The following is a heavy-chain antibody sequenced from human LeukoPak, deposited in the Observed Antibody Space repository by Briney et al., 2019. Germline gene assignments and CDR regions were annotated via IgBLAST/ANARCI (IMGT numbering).Heavy chain of an antibody. V-gene: IGHV3-7*01. CDR3: ARGARLAAEAWYYYYYYMDV. D-gene: IGHD6-13*01. J-gene: IGHJ6*03. CDR1: GFFFSTYW. CDR2: IKEDGTET. Sequence: GSLRLSCAASGFFFSTYWMTWVRQAPGKGLEWVANIKEDGTETHYADSVKGRFTISRDNAKNSLYLQMNSLRAEDTAVYYCARGARLAAEAWYYYYYYMDVWGKGTTVTISS.